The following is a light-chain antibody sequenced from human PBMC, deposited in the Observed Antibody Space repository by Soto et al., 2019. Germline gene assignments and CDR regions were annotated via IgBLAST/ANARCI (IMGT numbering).Light chain of an antibody. V-gene: IGKV4-1*01. CDR2: WAS. Sequence: DIVMTQSPDSLAVSLGERATINCKSSQSVLYSSNNKNYLAWYQQKPGQPPKLLIYWASTRESGVPDRFSGSGSGTDFTLTISSLQAEYVAVYYCQQYYSTPLTFGPGTKWISN. CDR1: QSVLYSSNNKNY. J-gene: IGKJ3*01. CDR3: QQYYSTPLT.